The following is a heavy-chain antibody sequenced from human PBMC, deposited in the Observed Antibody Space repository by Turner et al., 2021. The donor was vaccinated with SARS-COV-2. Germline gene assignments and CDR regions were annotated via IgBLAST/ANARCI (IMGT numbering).Heavy chain of an antibody. V-gene: IGHV4-59*08. J-gene: IGHJ6*02. Sequence: QVQLQESGPGLVKPSETLSLTCTVPGGSISSYYWSWIRQPPGKGLEWIGYIHSSGSTNYNPSLKSRVTISVDTSKNQFSLKLSSVTAADTAVYYCARHGFSGWDGGGMDVWGQGTTVTVSS. D-gene: IGHD6-19*01. CDR2: IHSSGST. CDR3: ARHGFSGWDGGGMDV. CDR1: GGSISSYY.